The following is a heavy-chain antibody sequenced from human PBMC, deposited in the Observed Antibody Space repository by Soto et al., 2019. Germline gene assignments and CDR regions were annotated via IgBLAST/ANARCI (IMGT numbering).Heavy chain of an antibody. CDR3: ASHIRGYSYGGIDS. J-gene: IGHJ4*02. V-gene: IGHV4-30-4*01. D-gene: IGHD5-18*01. Sequence: QVQLQESGPGLVKPSQTLSLTCTVSGGSISSGDYYWSWIRQPPGKGLEWIGYIFYNGSTYYNPSLKIQVTISVDTSKNQFSLKLSSVTAADTAVYYCASHIRGYSYGGIDSWGQGTLVTVSS. CDR2: IFYNGST. CDR1: GGSISSGDYY.